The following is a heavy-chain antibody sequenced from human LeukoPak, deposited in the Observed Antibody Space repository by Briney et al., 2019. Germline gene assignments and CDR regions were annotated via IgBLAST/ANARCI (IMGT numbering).Heavy chain of an antibody. D-gene: IGHD5-18*01. J-gene: IGHJ4*02. CDR1: GFTFSNAW. Sequence: GGSLRLSCAASGFTFSNAWMSWVRQPPGKGLEWVGRIKSKTDGGTTDYAAPVKGRFTISRDDSKNTLYLQMNSLKTEDTAVYYCTTDATWIQLWLPYDYWGQGTLVTVSS. V-gene: IGHV3-15*01. CDR3: TTDATWIQLWLPYDY. CDR2: IKSKTDGGTT.